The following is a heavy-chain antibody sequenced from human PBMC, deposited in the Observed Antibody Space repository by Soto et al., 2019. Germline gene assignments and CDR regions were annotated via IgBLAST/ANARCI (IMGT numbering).Heavy chain of an antibody. Sequence: GGSLRLSCAASGFTFSSYSMNWVRQAPGKGLERVSYISSSSSTIYYADSVKGRFTISRDNAKNSLYLQMNSLRDEDTAVYYCARDFVYYYDSSGYYYDYWGQGTLVTV. D-gene: IGHD3-22*01. CDR3: ARDFVYYYDSSGYYYDY. CDR2: ISSSSSTI. CDR1: GFTFSSYS. V-gene: IGHV3-48*02. J-gene: IGHJ4*02.